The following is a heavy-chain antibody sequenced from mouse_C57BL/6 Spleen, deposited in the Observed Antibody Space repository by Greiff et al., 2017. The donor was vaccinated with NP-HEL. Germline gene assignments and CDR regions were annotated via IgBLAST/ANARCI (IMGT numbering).Heavy chain of an antibody. D-gene: IGHD1-1*01. CDR1: GFTFSSYA. Sequence: EVKLMESGEGLVKPGGSLKLSCAASGFTFSSYAMSWVRQTPEKRLEWVAYISSGGDYIYYADTVKGRFTISRDNARNTLYLQMSSLKSEDTAMYYCTKDSPYYYGSSYPAWFAYWGQGTLVTVSA. CDR3: TKDSPYYYGSSYPAWFAY. J-gene: IGHJ3*01. CDR2: ISSGGDYI. V-gene: IGHV5-9-1*02.